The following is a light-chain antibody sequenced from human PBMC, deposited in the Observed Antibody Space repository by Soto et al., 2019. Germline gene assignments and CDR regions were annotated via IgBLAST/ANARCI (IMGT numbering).Light chain of an antibody. CDR3: QQYDIWPPHT. V-gene: IGKV3-15*01. J-gene: IGKJ2*01. CDR1: QNIRSS. CDR2: DAS. Sequence: EVVMTQSPASLSASPGERVTLSCRASQNIRSSLAWYQQRPGQAPRLLIYDASTRATGIPPRFSGGGSGTEFTVTISSLQSEDFAIYYCQQYDIWPPHTFGQGTKVDIK.